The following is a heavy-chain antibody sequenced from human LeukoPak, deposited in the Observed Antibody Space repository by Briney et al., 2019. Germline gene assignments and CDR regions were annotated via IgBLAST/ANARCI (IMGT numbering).Heavy chain of an antibody. CDR1: GYTFTSYD. CDR2: MNPNSGNT. V-gene: IGHV1-8*01. D-gene: IGHD6-19*01. J-gene: IGHJ5*02. CDR3: AREPIAVAARGNWFDP. Sequence: GASVKVSCKASGYTFTSYDINWVRQATGQGLEWMGWMNPNSGNTGYAQKFQGRVTMTRNTSISTAYMELSSLRSEDTAVYYCAREPIAVAARGNWFDPWGQGTLVTVSS.